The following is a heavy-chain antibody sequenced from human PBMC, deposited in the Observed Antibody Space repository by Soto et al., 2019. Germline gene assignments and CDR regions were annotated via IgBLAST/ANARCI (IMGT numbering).Heavy chain of an antibody. J-gene: IGHJ3*02. CDR3: ARGSSSADDAFDI. CDR2: MNPNSGNT. CDR1: GYGITSYY. D-gene: IGHD6-6*01. V-gene: IGHV1-8*01. Sequence: EASVNVSCEASGYGITSYYINWVRQANGQGLEWMGWMNPNSGNTGYAQKFQGRVTMTRNTSISTAYMELSSLRSEDTAVYYCARGSSSADDAFDIWGQGTMVTVSS.